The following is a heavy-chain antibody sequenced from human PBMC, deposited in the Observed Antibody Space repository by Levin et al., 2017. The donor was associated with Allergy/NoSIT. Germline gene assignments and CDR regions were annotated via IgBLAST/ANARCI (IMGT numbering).Heavy chain of an antibody. CDR2: ISSSSSYI. V-gene: IGHV3-21*01. CDR3: ARDQGSSGGYGMDV. D-gene: IGHD2-15*01. Sequence: GGSLRLSCAASGFTFSSYSMNWVRQAPGKGRDWFSSISSSSSYIYSADSVKGRFTISRDNAKNSLYLQMNSLRAEDTAVYYCARDQGSSGGYGMDVWGQGTTVTVSS. CDR1: GFTFSSYS. J-gene: IGHJ6*02.